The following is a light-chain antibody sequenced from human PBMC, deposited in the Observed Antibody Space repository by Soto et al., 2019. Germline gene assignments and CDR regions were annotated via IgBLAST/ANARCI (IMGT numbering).Light chain of an antibody. Sequence: MTQSPSTLSASVGDSVTITCRASQSISRWLAWYQQKPGQAPRLLIYGASTRATGIPARFSGSGSGTEFNLTIRSLQSEDFAVYFCQQYDDWLRLTFGGGTKVDIK. CDR2: GAS. CDR3: QQYDDWLRLT. V-gene: IGKV3-15*01. J-gene: IGKJ4*01. CDR1: QSISRW.